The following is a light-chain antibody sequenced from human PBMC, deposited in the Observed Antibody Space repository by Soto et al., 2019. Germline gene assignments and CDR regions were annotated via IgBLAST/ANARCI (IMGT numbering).Light chain of an antibody. CDR3: LQHNDYPRT. CDR1: QGIRND. J-gene: IGKJ1*01. V-gene: IGKV1-17*01. Sequence: DIQMTQSPSSLSASVGDRVTITCRASQGIRNDLAWCQQKPGKAPKRLIYEASSLQRGVPSRFSGSGSGAEFTLTISSLQPEDFATYYCLQHNDYPRTFGQGTKVEIK. CDR2: EAS.